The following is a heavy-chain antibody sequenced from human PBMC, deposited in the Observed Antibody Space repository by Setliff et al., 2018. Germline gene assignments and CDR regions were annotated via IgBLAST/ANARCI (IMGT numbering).Heavy chain of an antibody. CDR3: ARAPRYFDSTGSYFDF. J-gene: IGHJ4*02. CDR1: GASISGNSYY. D-gene: IGHD3-22*01. V-gene: IGHV4-39*07. Sequence: KASETLSLTCTVSGASISGNSYYWAWIRQPPGKGLEWIASTYYGGNTYYNPSLKSRVTMSVDTSKSQFSLKLTSVTAADTAVYYCARAPRYFDSTGSYFDFWGQGTLVTVSS. CDR2: TYYGGNT.